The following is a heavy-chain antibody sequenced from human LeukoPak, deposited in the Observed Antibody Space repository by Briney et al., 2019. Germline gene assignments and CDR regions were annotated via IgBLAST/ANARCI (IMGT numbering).Heavy chain of an antibody. D-gene: IGHD3-16*02. Sequence: GGSLRLSCAASGFTFSSYAMSWVRQAPGKGLEWVSAISGSGGSTYYADSVKGRFTISRDNSKNTLYLQMNSLRAEDTAVYYCAKDVITFGGVIASGYFDYWGQGTLVTVSS. V-gene: IGHV3-23*01. J-gene: IGHJ4*02. CDR2: ISGSGGST. CDR1: GFTFSSYA. CDR3: AKDVITFGGVIASGYFDY.